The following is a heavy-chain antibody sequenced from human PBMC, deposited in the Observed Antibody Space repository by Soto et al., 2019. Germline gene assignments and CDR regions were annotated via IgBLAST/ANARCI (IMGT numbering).Heavy chain of an antibody. V-gene: IGHV1-18*01. Sequence: GASVKVSCKASGYTFTSYGISWVRQAPGQGLEWMGWISAYNGNTNYAQKLQGRVTMTTDTSTSTAYMELRSLRSDDTAVYYCARDYGDYVKTNWFDPWGQGTTVTVSS. CDR1: GYTFTSYG. J-gene: IGHJ5*01. D-gene: IGHD4-17*01. CDR3: ARDYGDYVKTNWFDP. CDR2: ISAYNGNT.